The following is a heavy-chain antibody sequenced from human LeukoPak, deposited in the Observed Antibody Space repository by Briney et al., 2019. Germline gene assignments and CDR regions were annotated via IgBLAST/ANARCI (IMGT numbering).Heavy chain of an antibody. CDR1: GFTFSSVA. Sequence: VGCLRLSCAASGFTFSSVAMSWVREAPGEGLGWVSAISGSGGSTSYAAPVKGRFTISRDNSRNTLYLQMNSLTAEDTAVYFSAKDQSSGTYYDYWGQGTLVTVSS. CDR2: ISGSGGST. V-gene: IGHV3-23*01. D-gene: IGHD1-26*01. J-gene: IGHJ4*02. CDR3: AKDQSSGTYYDY.